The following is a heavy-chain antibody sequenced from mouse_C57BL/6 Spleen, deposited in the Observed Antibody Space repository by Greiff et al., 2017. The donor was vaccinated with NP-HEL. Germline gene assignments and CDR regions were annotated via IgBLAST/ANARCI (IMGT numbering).Heavy chain of an antibody. Sequence: QVQLQQSGPELVKPGASVKISCKASGYAFSSSWMNWVKQRPGKGLEWIGRIYPGDGDTNYNGKFKGKATLTADKSSSTAYMQLISLTSEDSAVYVCARGLFPYGYFDGWGTGTTVTGSS. J-gene: IGHJ1*03. CDR1: GYAFSSSW. CDR3: ARGLFPYGYFDG. CDR2: IYPGDGDT. V-gene: IGHV1-82*01. D-gene: IGHD1-1*01.